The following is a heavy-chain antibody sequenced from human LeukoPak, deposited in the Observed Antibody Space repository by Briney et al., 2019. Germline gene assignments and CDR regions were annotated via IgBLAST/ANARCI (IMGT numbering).Heavy chain of an antibody. CDR2: IYTSGST. D-gene: IGHD3-22*01. V-gene: IGHV4-61*02. Sequence: PSQTLSLTCTVSGGFISSGSYYWNWIRQPAGKGLEWIGRIYTSGSTNYNPSLKSRVTISVDTSENQFSLKLSSVTAADTAVYYCASAPIVVPGGIAFDIWGQGSMVTVSS. CDR1: GGFISSGSYY. J-gene: IGHJ3*02. CDR3: ASAPIVVPGGIAFDI.